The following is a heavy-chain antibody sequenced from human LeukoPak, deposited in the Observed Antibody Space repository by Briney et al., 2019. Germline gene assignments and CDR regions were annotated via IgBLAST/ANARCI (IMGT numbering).Heavy chain of an antibody. D-gene: IGHD4-17*01. CDR2: ISGSGGST. J-gene: IGHJ4*02. V-gene: IGHV3-23*01. CDR1: GFTFSSYA. CDR3: AKDVYGDYTSITNY. Sequence: GGSLRLSCAASGFTFSSYAMSWVRQAPGKGLEWVSAISGSGGSTYYADSVKGRFTISRDNSKNTLYLQMNSLRAEDTAVYYCAKDVYGDYTSITNYWGQGTLVTVSS.